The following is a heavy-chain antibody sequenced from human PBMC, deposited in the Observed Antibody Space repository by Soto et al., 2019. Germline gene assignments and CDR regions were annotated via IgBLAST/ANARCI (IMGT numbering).Heavy chain of an antibody. Sequence: QVQLQESGPGLVKPSGTLSLTCAVSGGAISSSKWWSWVRQPPGKGLELIGEIYQSGSTNYNPSLESRVRMSVDKSRNQFSLKLTSVSVADTAVYYCARASATIAAAAIFDYWGQGTLVTVSS. D-gene: IGHD6-13*01. CDR1: GGAISSSKW. CDR3: ARASATIAAAAIFDY. CDR2: IYQSGST. V-gene: IGHV4-4*02. J-gene: IGHJ4*02.